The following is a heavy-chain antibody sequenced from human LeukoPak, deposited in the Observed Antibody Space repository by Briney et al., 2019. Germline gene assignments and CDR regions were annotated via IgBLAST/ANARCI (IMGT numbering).Heavy chain of an antibody. J-gene: IGHJ6*01. CDR1: GGSISSVDYY. CDR2: NYYNGST. Sequence: PSETLSLTCTVSGGSISSVDYYWSWIRQPPGKVLEGIGYNYYNGSTHYNPSLKSRVTIAVERSKNQFSLKLSSVTAADPAVYYCARGGGLSHYYYYGMDVWGEGTTVTVSS. CDR3: ARGGGLSHYYYYGMDV. D-gene: IGHD3-16*01. V-gene: IGHV4-30-4*01.